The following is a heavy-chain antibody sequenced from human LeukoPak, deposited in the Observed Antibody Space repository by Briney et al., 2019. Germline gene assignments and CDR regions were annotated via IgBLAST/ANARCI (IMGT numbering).Heavy chain of an antibody. CDR2: INPSGGGS. CDR3: ARDRDILTGYYLYYYCYGMDV. D-gene: IGHD3-9*01. J-gene: IGHJ6*02. CDR1: GYIFTNYY. V-gene: IGHV1-46*01. Sequence: ASVKVSCTASGYIFTNYYIHWVRQAPGQGLEWMGIINPSGGGSSYAQKFQGRVTMTRDTSTTTVYMELSSLRSEDTAVYYCARDRDILTGYYLYYYCYGMDVWGQGTTVTVSS.